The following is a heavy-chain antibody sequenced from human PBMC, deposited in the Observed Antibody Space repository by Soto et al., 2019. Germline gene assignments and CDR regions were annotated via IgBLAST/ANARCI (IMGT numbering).Heavy chain of an antibody. CDR3: ARGGADAFSAGGRCYFDS. Sequence: EVQMVESGGGFIQPGRSLGLSCASSGFTFDDYAMHWVRRCPGRGLEWFSSSTWNGNVIGYADSVKGRFTVSRDNAKNSLYLQLSDLRPEDTALYYCARGGADAFSAGGRCYFDSWGQGIQVTVTS. V-gene: IGHV3-9*01. CDR2: STWNGNVI. D-gene: IGHD2-15*01. J-gene: IGHJ4*03. CDR1: GFTFDDYA.